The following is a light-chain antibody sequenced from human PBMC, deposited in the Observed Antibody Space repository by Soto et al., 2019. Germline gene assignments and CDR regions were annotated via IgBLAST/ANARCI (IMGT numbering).Light chain of an antibody. CDR1: QIIGSC. CDR2: AAS. Sequence: DIQMTQSPSSVSASIGDRVTITCRASQIIGSCLAWYQQKPGKAPTLLIYAASSLQSGVPSRFSGSGSGTDFTLTITSLQAEDSATYYCQQANSFPFTFGPGTKVDIK. J-gene: IGKJ3*01. CDR3: QQANSFPFT. V-gene: IGKV1-12*02.